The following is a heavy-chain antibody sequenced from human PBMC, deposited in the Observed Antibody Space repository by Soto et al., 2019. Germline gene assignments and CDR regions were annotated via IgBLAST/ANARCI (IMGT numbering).Heavy chain of an antibody. D-gene: IGHD6-13*01. CDR2: ISHSGDSP. CDR3: AKDRSGAAGYPIDC. J-gene: IGHJ4*02. Sequence: EVQLLESGGALVQPGGSLRLSCAASGFTFSSYAMSWVRQAPGTGLEWVSTISHSGDSPYYADSVKGRFTISRDNSKDTLYLQMNSLRAEDTAVYYCAKDRSGAAGYPIDCWGQGTLVTVSS. V-gene: IGHV3-23*01. CDR1: GFTFSSYA.